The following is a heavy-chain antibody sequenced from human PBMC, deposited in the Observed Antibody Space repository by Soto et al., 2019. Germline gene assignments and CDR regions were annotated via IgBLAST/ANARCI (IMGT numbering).Heavy chain of an antibody. D-gene: IGHD5-18*01. J-gene: IGHJ4*02. V-gene: IGHV1-18*01. CDR3: ARGRGYSYGYQDY. CDR2: ISGYNGNT. Sequence: QVQLVQCGADVKKPGASVKVSCKASGYSFSNYGISWVRQAPGQGLEWMGWISGYNGNTNYAQKLQGRVTMTTDTSTTTVYIELRSLTSDDTAVYYCARGRGYSYGYQDYWGQGTLVTVSS. CDR1: GYSFSNYG.